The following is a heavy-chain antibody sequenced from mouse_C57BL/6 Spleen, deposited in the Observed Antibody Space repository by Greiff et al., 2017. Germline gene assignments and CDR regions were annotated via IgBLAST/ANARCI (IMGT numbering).Heavy chain of an antibody. V-gene: IGHV5-9-1*02. CDR3: TRERGYYAMDY. CDR1: GFTFSSYA. CDR2: ISSGGDYI. Sequence: EVNVVESGEGLVKPGGSLKLSCAASGFTFSSYAMSWVRQTPEKRLEWVAYISSGGDYIYYADTVKGRFTISRDNARNTLYLQMSSLKSEDTAMYYCTRERGYYAMDYWGQGTSVTVSS. J-gene: IGHJ4*01.